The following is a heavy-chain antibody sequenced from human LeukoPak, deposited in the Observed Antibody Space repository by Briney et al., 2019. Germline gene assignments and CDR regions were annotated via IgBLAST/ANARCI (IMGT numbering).Heavy chain of an antibody. CDR3: ARGKTTVTPGSFDY. V-gene: IGHV1-2*02. J-gene: IGHJ4*02. Sequence: ASVKVSCKASGYTFTGYYMHWVRQAPGQGLEWMGWINPNSGGTNYAQKFQGRVTMTRDTSISTAYMELSRLRSDDTAVYYCARGKTTVTPGSFDYWGQGTLVTVSS. D-gene: IGHD4-17*01. CDR2: INPNSGGT. CDR1: GYTFTGYY.